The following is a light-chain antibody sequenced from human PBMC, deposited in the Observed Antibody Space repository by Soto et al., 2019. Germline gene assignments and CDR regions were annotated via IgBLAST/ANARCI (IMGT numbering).Light chain of an antibody. Sequence: EIQMTQSPYSLSESVGDRANITFRASQTISNYLNQYQQKTRKDPKLLIYAASSLQRGVPSRCSGSGSETDFTLTNSSLQPEAFATYECEQSYNTPPTFGHGTKGELE. J-gene: IGKJ1*01. CDR2: AAS. CDR1: QTISNY. V-gene: IGKV1-39*01. CDR3: EQSYNTPPT.